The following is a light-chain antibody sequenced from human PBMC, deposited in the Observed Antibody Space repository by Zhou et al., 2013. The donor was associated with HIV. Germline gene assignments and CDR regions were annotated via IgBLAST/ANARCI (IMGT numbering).Light chain of an antibody. CDR2: DAS. CDR1: QSVSSN. V-gene: IGKV3-15*01. CDR3: QQYSNWPPSYT. Sequence: EIVMTQSPATLSVSPGERATLSCRASQSVSSNLAWYQQKPGQAPRLLIHDASTRATGVPVRFSGSGSGTEFTLTISSLQSEDFAVYYCQQYSNWPPSYTFGQGTKLEIK. J-gene: IGKJ2*01.